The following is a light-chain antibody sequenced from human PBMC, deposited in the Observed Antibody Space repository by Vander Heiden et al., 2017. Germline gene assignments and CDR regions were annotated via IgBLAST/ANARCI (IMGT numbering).Light chain of an antibody. CDR1: QSVLYSSNNKNY. Sequence: DIVMTQSPYSLAVSLGERATINGKSSQSVLYSSNNKNYLAWYQQKPGQPPKLLIYWASTRESGVPDRFSGSGSGTDFTLTISSLQAEDVAVYYCQQYYSTPWTFGQGTKVEIK. CDR3: QQYYSTPWT. J-gene: IGKJ1*01. V-gene: IGKV4-1*01. CDR2: WAS.